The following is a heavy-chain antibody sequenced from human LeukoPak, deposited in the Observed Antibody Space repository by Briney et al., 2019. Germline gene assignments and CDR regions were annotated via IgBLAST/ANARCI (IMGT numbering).Heavy chain of an antibody. CDR1: GGFFSGYY. J-gene: IGHJ2*01. Sequence: SETLSLTCAVYGGFFSGYYWSWIRQPPGKGLEWIGEINHSGSTNYNPSLKSRVTISVDTSKNQFSLKLSSVTAADTAVYYCARDRKSSSWYRGWYFDLWGRGTLVTVSS. CDR2: INHSGST. CDR3: ARDRKSSSWYRGWYFDL. V-gene: IGHV4-34*01. D-gene: IGHD6-13*01.